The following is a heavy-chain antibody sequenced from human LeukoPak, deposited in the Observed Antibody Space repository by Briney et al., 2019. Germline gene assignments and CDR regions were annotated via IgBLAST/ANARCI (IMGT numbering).Heavy chain of an antibody. CDR3: VRHRTGTTADY. CDR2: IYCSGNT. Sequence: SETLSLTCTVSGVSISTYYWSWIRQPPGKGLGWIGCIYCSGNTNNSPSLKSRVTISVDTSKNQFSLSLTSVTAADTAVYYCVRHRTGTTADYWGQGTLVTVSS. D-gene: IGHD1-7*01. V-gene: IGHV4-59*08. J-gene: IGHJ4*02. CDR1: GVSISTYY.